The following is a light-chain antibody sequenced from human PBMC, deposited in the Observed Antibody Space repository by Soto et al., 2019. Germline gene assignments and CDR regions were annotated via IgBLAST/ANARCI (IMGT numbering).Light chain of an antibody. V-gene: IGKV3-20*01. J-gene: IGKJ4*01. Sequence: VSLSKRERATLSCRASQSVSSTYLVWYQQKPGQAPRLLIYGATSRASGIPDRFSGSGSGTDFTLTISSLAAEGFPVYYGEQFGLLLSFG. CDR2: GAT. CDR3: EQFGLLLS. CDR1: QSVSSTY.